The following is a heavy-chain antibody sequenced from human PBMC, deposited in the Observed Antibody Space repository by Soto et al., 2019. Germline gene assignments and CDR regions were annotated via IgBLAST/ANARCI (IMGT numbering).Heavy chain of an antibody. CDR2: ISAYDGKT. Sequence: ASVKVSCKTSGYTFNTYGINWVRQAPGQGLELMGWISAYDGKTTYAEKFQGRVTLTTDTSTSTAYMELRSLRSDDTAIYYCARDPHEFWTSYWFDPWGQGIMVTVSS. J-gene: IGHJ5*02. CDR3: ARDPHEFWTSYWFDP. CDR1: GYTFNTYG. V-gene: IGHV1-18*01. D-gene: IGHD3-3*01.